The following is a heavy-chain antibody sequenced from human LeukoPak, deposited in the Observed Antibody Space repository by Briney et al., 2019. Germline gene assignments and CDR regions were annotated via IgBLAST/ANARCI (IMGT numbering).Heavy chain of an antibody. CDR2: IYYSGST. D-gene: IGHD4-17*01. CDR1: GGSVNSGSYY. V-gene: IGHV4-61*01. Sequence: SETLSLTCPVSGGSVNSGSYYWNWIRQPPGKGLEWIGYIYYSGSTNYNPSLKSRVTISVDTSKNQFSLKLSSVTAADTAVYYCARDPTVTTKVRGWFDPWGQGTLVTVSS. J-gene: IGHJ5*02. CDR3: ARDPTVTTKVRGWFDP.